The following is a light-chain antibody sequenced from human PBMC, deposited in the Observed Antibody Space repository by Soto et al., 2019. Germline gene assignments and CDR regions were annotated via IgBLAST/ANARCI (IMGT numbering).Light chain of an antibody. CDR1: SSDVGKYNL. CDR3: SSHAGSRMVI. Sequence: QSALTQPASVSGSPGQSITISCTGTSSDVGKYNLVSWYQQYPGKAPKLMISEDTKRPSGVSNRFSGSKSGNTASLTVSGLQAEDEADYFCSSHAGSRMVIFGGGTQLTVL. V-gene: IGLV2-23*01. J-gene: IGLJ2*01. CDR2: EDT.